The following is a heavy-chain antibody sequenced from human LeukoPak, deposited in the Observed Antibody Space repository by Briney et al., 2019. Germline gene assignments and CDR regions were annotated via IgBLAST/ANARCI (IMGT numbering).Heavy chain of an antibody. D-gene: IGHD1-1*01. Sequence: GGSLRLSCAASGFTFSSCSMNWVRQAPGKGLEWVSYISSSGSTIYYADSVKGRFTISRDNAKNSLYLQMNSLRASDTAVYYCARELNGAFDPWGQGTLVTVSS. V-gene: IGHV3-48*04. CDR2: ISSSGSTI. CDR1: GFTFSSCS. CDR3: ARELNGAFDP. J-gene: IGHJ5*02.